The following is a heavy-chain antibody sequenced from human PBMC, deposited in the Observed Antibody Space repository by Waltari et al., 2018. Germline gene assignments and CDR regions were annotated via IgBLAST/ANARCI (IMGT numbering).Heavy chain of an antibody. D-gene: IGHD1-26*01. J-gene: IGHJ4*02. CDR2: IYHSGST. CDR3: ARQRSGSYYDY. CDR1: GYSISSGYY. Sequence: QVQLQESGPGLVKPSETLSLTCAVSGYSISSGYYWGWIRQPPGKGLEWIGSIYHSGSTYYNPSLKSRVTISVDTSKNQFSLKLSSVTAADTAVYYCARQRSGSYYDYWGQGTLVTVSS. V-gene: IGHV4-38-2*01.